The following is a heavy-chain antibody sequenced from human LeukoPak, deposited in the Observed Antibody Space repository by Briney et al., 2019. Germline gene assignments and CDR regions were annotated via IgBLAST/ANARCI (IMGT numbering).Heavy chain of an antibody. CDR2: ISDDGSNK. CDR1: GFSFSSYA. CDR3: ARPSSYGYRGAPNWFDA. D-gene: IGHD5-18*01. J-gene: IGHJ5*02. Sequence: PGGSLRLSCAASGFSFSSYAMHWVRQAPGKGLEWVAVISDDGSNKYYADSVQGRFIISRDDSKHTLYLQMNSLRADDTAVYYCARPSSYGYRGAPNWFDAWGQGTLVTVSS. V-gene: IGHV3-30*04.